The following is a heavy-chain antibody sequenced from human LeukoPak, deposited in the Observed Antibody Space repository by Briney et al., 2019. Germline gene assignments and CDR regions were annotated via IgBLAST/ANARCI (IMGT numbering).Heavy chain of an antibody. J-gene: IGHJ4*02. CDR1: GFTFSNYA. Sequence: PGGSLRLSCAASGFTFSNYAMSWVRQAPGKGLEWVSVISPSGSAYNADPVKGQFTISRDNSKDTVYLQMDSLRAEDTATYYRAKSRSAMVRGVIEYWGQGTLVTVSS. CDR3: AKSRSAMVRGVIEY. V-gene: IGHV3-23*01. D-gene: IGHD3-10*01. CDR2: ISPSGSA.